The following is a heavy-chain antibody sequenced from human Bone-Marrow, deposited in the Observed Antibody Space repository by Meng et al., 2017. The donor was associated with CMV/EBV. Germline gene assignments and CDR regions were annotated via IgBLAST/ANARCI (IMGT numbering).Heavy chain of an antibody. D-gene: IGHD3-22*01. CDR2: INPNSGGT. J-gene: IGHJ4*02. CDR1: GYTFTGYY. CDR3: ARGLNYYDSSGYFDY. V-gene: IGHV1-2*02. Sequence: ASVKVSCKASGYTFTGYYMHWVRQAPGQGLEWMGWINPNSGGTNYAQKFQGRVTMTRDTSISTAYMELSRLRSDDTAVYYCARGLNYYDSSGYFDYWGQGTRVTGSS.